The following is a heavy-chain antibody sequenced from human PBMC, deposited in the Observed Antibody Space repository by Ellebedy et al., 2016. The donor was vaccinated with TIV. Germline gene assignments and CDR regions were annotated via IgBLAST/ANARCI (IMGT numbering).Heavy chain of an antibody. Sequence: MPSETLSLTCAVYGGSFSGYYWSWIRQPPGKGLEWIGEINHSGSTNYNPSLKSRVTISVDTSKNQFSLKLSSVTAADTAVYYCAVRYYYGSAPPYWGQGTLVTVSS. D-gene: IGHD3-10*01. J-gene: IGHJ4*02. CDR3: AVRYYYGSAPPY. CDR1: GGSFSGYY. V-gene: IGHV4-34*01. CDR2: INHSGST.